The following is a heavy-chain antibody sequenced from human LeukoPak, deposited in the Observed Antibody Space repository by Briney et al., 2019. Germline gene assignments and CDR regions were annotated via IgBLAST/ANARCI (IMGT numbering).Heavy chain of an antibody. V-gene: IGHV3-23*01. D-gene: IGHD6-13*01. CDR1: GFTVRSSY. CDR3: ANPLSSSWDSNWFDP. J-gene: IGHJ5*02. CDR2: ISGSGGST. Sequence: PGGSLRLSCAASGFTVRSSYMSWVRQAPGKGLEWVSAISGSGGSTYYADSVKGRFTISRDNSKNTLYLQMNSLRAEDTAVYYCANPLSSSWDSNWFDPWGQGALVTVSS.